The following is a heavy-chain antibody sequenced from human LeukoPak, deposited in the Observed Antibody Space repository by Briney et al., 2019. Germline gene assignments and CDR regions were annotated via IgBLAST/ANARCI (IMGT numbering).Heavy chain of an antibody. J-gene: IGHJ4*02. Sequence: PGGSLRLSCAVSGFTFRTYSMSWVRQAPGKGLEWVSSISTTGYYIYYADSLKGRFTISRDNAKNSLDLQMNSLRAEDTVVYYCARVRYYSDSSAYPIRPYYFDYWGQGTLVTVSS. CDR2: ISTTGYYI. CDR3: ARVRYYSDSSAYPIRPYYFDY. D-gene: IGHD3-22*01. CDR1: GFTFRTYS. V-gene: IGHV3-21*01.